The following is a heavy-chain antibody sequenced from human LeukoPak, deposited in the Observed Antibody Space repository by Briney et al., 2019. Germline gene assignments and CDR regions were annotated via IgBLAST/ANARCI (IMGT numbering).Heavy chain of an antibody. Sequence: GRSLRLSCAASGFTFSSYGMHWVRQAPGKGLEGGAVIWYDGSNKYYADSVKGRFTISRDNSKNTLYLQMNSLRAEDTAVYYCARVAADTANYYYYGMDVWGQGTTVTVSS. CDR1: GFTFSSYG. CDR2: IWYDGSNK. D-gene: IGHD5-18*01. V-gene: IGHV3-33*01. CDR3: ARVAADTANYYYYGMDV. J-gene: IGHJ6*02.